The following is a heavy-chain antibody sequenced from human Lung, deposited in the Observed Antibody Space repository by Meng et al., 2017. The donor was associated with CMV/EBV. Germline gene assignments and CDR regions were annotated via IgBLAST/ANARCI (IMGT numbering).Heavy chain of an antibody. J-gene: IGHJ6*02. CDR1: GFTFSSYA. V-gene: IGHV3-30-3*01. CDR2: ISYDGSNK. Sequence: SXKISXAASGFTFSSYAMHWVRQAPGKGLEWVAVISYDGSNKYYADFVKGRFTISRDNSKNTLYLQMNSLRAEDTAVYYCARDWNVVVPAATYYYYGMDVWGQGXTVTVSS. CDR3: ARDWNVVVPAATYYYYGMDV. D-gene: IGHD2-2*01.